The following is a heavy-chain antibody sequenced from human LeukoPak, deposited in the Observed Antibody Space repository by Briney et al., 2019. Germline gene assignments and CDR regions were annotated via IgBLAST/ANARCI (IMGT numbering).Heavy chain of an antibody. V-gene: IGHV4-59*01. D-gene: IGHD6-19*01. CDR2: IYYSGST. CDR1: GGSISSYY. CDR3: ARVKSSGWYGAFFDY. J-gene: IGHJ4*02. Sequence: PSETLSLTCTVSGGSISSYYWSWIRQPPGKGLEWIGYIYYSGSTNYNPSLESRVTISVDTSKNQFSLKLSSVTAADTAVYYCARVKSSGWYGAFFDYWGQGTLVTVSS.